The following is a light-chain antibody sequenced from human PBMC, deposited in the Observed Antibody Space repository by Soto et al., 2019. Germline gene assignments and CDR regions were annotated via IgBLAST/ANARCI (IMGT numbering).Light chain of an antibody. CDR3: QQSYSTLLT. J-gene: IGKJ4*01. Sequence: DLQMTQSPSSLSASVGDRVTITCRASQSISSYLNWYQQKPGKAPKLLIYAASSLQSGVPSRFSGSGSGTDFTLTSSSLQPEDFATYYCQQSYSTLLTFGGGNKVEL. V-gene: IGKV1-39*01. CDR1: QSISSY. CDR2: AAS.